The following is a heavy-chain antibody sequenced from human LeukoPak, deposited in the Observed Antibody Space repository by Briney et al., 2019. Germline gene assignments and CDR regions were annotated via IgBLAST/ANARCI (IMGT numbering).Heavy chain of an antibody. CDR3: ARGPPFRGSQGWFDP. CDR2: MNPNSGKT. V-gene: IGHV1-8*02. D-gene: IGHD1-26*01. Sequence: ASVKVSCKASGYTFTGYYMHWVRQAPGQGLEWMGWMNPNSGKTDFAQKFQGRVTMTRDTSISTAYMDLSSLRSEDTAVYYCARGPPFRGSQGWFDPWGQGTLVIVSS. J-gene: IGHJ5*02. CDR1: GYTFTGYY.